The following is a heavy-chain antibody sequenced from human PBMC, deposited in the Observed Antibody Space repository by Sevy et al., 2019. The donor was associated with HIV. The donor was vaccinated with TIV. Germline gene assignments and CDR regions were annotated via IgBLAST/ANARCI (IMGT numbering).Heavy chain of an antibody. V-gene: IGHV3-7*01. CDR2: INEDGSRL. J-gene: IGHJ4*02. CDR3: ARDRAYSALDY. D-gene: IGHD5-18*01. CDR1: GFTFSDSW. Sequence: GGSLRLSCVASGFTFSDSWMTWVRHAPGKGLERIAFINEDGSRLGYVDSVRGRFTISRENTKNSLYLQMNSLRAEDTAVYLCARDRAYSALDYWGQGTLVTVSS.